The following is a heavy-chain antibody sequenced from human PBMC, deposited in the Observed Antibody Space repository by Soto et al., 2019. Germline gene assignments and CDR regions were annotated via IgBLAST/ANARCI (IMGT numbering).Heavy chain of an antibody. Sequence: QVQLVQSGAEVKKPGASVKVSCKASGYTFTSYGISWVRQAPGQGLEWMGWISAYNGNTNYAQKLQGRVTMTTDTSTSTAYMELRSLRSDDTAVYYCASIRLVDIVVVPAVDMGGWFDPWGQGTLVTVSS. CDR3: ASIRLVDIVVVPAVDMGGWFDP. CDR2: ISAYNGNT. D-gene: IGHD2-2*03. J-gene: IGHJ5*02. CDR1: GYTFTSYG. V-gene: IGHV1-18*01.